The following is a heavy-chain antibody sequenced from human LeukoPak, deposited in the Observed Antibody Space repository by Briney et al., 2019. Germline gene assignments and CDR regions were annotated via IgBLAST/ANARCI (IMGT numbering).Heavy chain of an antibody. Sequence: GRSLGLSCAASGFTFSSYAMHWVRQAPGKGLEWVAVISYDGSNKYYADSVKGRFTISRDNSKNTLYLQMNSLRAEDTAVYYCARDSDDSSGYPGDAFDIWGQGTMVTVSS. CDR2: ISYDGSNK. V-gene: IGHV3-30*04. CDR1: GFTFSSYA. D-gene: IGHD3-22*01. J-gene: IGHJ3*02. CDR3: ARDSDDSSGYPGDAFDI.